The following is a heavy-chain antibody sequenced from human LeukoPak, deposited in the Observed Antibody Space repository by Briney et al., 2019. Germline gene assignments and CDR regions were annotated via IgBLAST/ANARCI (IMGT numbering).Heavy chain of an antibody. D-gene: IGHD3-3*01. CDR1: GGTFSSYA. Sequence: ASVKVSCKASGGTFSSYAISWVRQAPGQGLEWMGGIIPIFGTANYAQKFQGRVTITTDESTSTAYMELSSLRSEDTAVYYCARNPPDYDFWSGYFFDYWGQGTLVTVSS. CDR3: ARNPPDYDFWSGYFFDY. CDR2: IIPIFGTA. V-gene: IGHV1-69*05. J-gene: IGHJ4*02.